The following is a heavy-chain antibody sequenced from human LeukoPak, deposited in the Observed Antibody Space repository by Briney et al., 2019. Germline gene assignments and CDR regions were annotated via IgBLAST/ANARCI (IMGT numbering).Heavy chain of an antibody. Sequence: GGSLRLSCAASGFTFSSYSMNWVRQAPGKGLEWVSSISSSSSYIYYADSVKGRFTISRDNAKNSLYLQMNSLRAEDTAVYHCARDLDYGYYYYGMDVWGQGTTVTVSS. V-gene: IGHV3-21*01. CDR3: ARDLDYGYYYYGMDV. CDR1: GFTFSSYS. CDR2: ISSSSSYI. D-gene: IGHD3-16*01. J-gene: IGHJ6*02.